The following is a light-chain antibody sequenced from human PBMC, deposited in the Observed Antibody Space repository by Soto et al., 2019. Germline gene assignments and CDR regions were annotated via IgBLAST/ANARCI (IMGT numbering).Light chain of an antibody. Sequence: DIQMTQSPSSLSASVGDRVTITCQASQDISNYLNLYKQKPGKAPKLLIYDASNLETGVASRFSMSGLGKAFTVTISILQHADIVTDDRQQYDNLPLTFGGGTKVDIK. CDR1: QDISNY. J-gene: IGKJ4*01. V-gene: IGKV1-33*01. CDR3: QQYDNLPLT. CDR2: DAS.